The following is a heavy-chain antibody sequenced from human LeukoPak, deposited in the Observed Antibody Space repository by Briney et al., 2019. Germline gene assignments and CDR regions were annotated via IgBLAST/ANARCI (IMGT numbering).Heavy chain of an antibody. Sequence: PSETLSLTCTVSDDSITIYYWSWIRQPPGKGLEWIGYIDHTGITNYNPSLNSRVTISRDTSKNHFSLKLSSVTAADTAVYYCARDLYSGSYRAAMGYYMDVWGKGTTVTISS. D-gene: IGHD1-26*01. V-gene: IGHV4-59*12. CDR1: DDSITIYY. J-gene: IGHJ6*03. CDR2: IDHTGIT. CDR3: ARDLYSGSYRAAMGYYMDV.